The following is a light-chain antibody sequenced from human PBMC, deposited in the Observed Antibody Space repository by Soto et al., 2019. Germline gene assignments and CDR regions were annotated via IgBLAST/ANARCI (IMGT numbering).Light chain of an antibody. CDR1: QSVLYSSNNKNY. J-gene: IGKJ2*01. V-gene: IGKV4-1*01. CDR2: WAS. CDR3: QQYYSTPPYT. Sequence: IVMTQSPDSLAVSLGERATINCKSSQSVLYSSNNKNYLAWYRQKPGQPPKLLIYWASIRESGVPDRISGSGSGTDFTLTITSLQTEAVAVYYCQQYYSTPPYTFGHGTKLQIK.